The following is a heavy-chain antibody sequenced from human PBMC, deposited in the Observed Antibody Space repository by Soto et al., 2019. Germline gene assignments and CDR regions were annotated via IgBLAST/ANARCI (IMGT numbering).Heavy chain of an antibody. V-gene: IGHV4-59*01. CDR2: MYYSGRN. CDR1: GGSISGYC. J-gene: IGHJ3*01. CDR3: ARGPSSGCCVDAFNF. D-gene: IGHD1-26*01. Sequence: PSETLSLTCSVSGGSISGYCWTWIRLPPGKGLAWIGYMYYSGRNNYNPALKSRITISVHTFKSQFSVKLSSVTAAGTAVYYCARGPSSGCCVDAFNFWGQVPMVAFSS.